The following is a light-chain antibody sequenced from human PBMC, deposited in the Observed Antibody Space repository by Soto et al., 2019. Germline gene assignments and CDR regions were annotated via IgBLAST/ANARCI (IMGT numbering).Light chain of an antibody. V-gene: IGLV7-46*01. CDR1: TGAVTSDRY. CDR3: LLHYSGGRRV. Sequence: QAVVTQEPSVTVSPGGTVTLTCGSSTGAVTSDRYPYWFQQQPGQVPRALIFDTTNTHSWTPARFSGSLLGDKAALTLSVAQPEDEADDYCLLHYSGGRRVFGGGTKLTVL. J-gene: IGLJ2*01. CDR2: DTT.